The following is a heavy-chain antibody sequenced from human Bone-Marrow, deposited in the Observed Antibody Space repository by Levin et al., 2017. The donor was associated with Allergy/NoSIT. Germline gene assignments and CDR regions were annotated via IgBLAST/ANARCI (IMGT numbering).Heavy chain of an antibody. Sequence: SETLSLKCNVSGGSMGGYSWTWIRQPPGKRLEWIGYIYDSGITNYNPSLKSRVIMSVDSSKNQFSLRLTSVTAADTAVYYCARDRVGGVGHYGLDPWGQGTLVSVSS. CDR2: IYDSGIT. CDR3: ARDRVGGVGHYGLDP. V-gene: IGHV4-59*01. CDR1: GGSMGGYS. J-gene: IGHJ5*02. D-gene: IGHD3-3*01.